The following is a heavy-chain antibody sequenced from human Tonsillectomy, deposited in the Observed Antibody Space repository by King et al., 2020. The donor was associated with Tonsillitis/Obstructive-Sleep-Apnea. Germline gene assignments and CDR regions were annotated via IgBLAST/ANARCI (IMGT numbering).Heavy chain of an antibody. J-gene: IGHJ6*02. Sequence: VQLVPSGAEVKKPGSSVKVSCKASGGTFSSYAISWVRQAPGQGLEWMGGIIPILGIANYAQKFQGRVTITAEKSTSTAYMELSSLRSEDTAVYYCARGGSVENYYSDGMDVWGQGTTVTVSS. CDR2: IIPILGIA. CDR3: ARGGSVENYYSDGMDV. CDR1: GGTFSSYA. V-gene: IGHV1-69*10. D-gene: IGHD3-10*01.